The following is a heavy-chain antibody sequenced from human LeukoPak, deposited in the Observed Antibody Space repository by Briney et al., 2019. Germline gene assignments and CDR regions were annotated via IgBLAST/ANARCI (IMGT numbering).Heavy chain of an antibody. J-gene: IGHJ4*02. CDR2: ISAYNANT. Sequence: ASVKVSCKASGYSFTSYGFSWVGQAPGQGLEWMGWISAYNANTKYAQKLRDRPTMTTDTSTTTAHMAVTSLTADDTAAYNWARGSAMAQKKRVRHFDSWGQGTLVIVSS. CDR3: ARGSAMAQKKRVRHFDS. D-gene: IGHD6-6*01. CDR1: GYSFTSYG. V-gene: IGHV1-18*01.